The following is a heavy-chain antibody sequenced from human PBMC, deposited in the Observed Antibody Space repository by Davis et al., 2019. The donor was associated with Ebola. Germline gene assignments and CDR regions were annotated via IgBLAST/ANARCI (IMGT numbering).Heavy chain of an antibody. J-gene: IGHJ4*02. CDR1: GFIFRNYV. CDR2: VSVGGDSS. D-gene: IGHD3-22*01. CDR3: VKDTPDHYESSGFRMFDF. Sequence: GGSLRPSGAAFGFIFRNYVMSWVRQAPGKGLEWVSGVSVGGDSSYSADVVKGRFTISRDNSKNPLYLQMESLRAEDTAVYYCVKDTPDHYESSGFRMFDFWGQGTLVTVSS. V-gene: IGHV3-23*01.